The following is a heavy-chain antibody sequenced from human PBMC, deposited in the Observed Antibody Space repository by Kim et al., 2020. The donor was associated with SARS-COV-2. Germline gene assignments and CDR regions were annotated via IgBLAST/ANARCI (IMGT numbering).Heavy chain of an antibody. J-gene: IGHJ4*02. CDR1: GFTFSSYE. CDR3: ARDAVEMATIIPKHFDY. D-gene: IGHD5-12*01. CDR2: ISSSGSTI. Sequence: GGSLRLSCAASGFTFSSYEMNWVRQAPGKGLEWVSYISSSGSTIYYADSVKGRFTISRDNAKNSLYLQMNSLRAEDTAVYYCARDAVEMATIIPKHFDYWGQGTLVTVSS. V-gene: IGHV3-48*03.